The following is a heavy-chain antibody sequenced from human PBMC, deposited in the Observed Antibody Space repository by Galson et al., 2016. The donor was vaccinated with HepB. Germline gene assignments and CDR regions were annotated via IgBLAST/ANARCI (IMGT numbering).Heavy chain of an antibody. CDR1: GYTFTSFY. CDR3: ARDKVETTGEFGPDY. V-gene: IGHV1-46*01. Sequence: SVKVSCKASGYTFTSFYMHWVRQAPGQGLEWMGIINLSGGTTNNAQKFQGRVTMTRDTSTSTVYMELNSLRSDDTAVYYCARDKVETTGEFGPDYWGQGTLVTVSS. J-gene: IGHJ4*02. D-gene: IGHD3-10*01. CDR2: INLSGGTT.